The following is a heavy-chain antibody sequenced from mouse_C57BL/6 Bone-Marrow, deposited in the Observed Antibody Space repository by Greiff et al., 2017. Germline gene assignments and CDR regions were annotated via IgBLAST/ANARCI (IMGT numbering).Heavy chain of an antibody. Sequence: VQLQQPGAELVKPGASVKVSCKASGYTFTSYWMHWVKQRPGQGLEWIGRIHPSDSDTNYNQKFKGKATLTVDQSSSTAYMQLSILTSEYSAVYCCAIGATVVGKHAMDYWGQGTSVTVAS. CDR3: AIGATVVGKHAMDY. CDR2: IHPSDSDT. CDR1: GYTFTSYW. V-gene: IGHV1-74*01. D-gene: IGHD1-1*01. J-gene: IGHJ4*01.